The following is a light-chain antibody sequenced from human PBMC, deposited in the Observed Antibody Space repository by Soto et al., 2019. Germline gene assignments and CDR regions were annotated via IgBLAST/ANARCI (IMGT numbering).Light chain of an antibody. CDR2: GAS. Sequence: NVLTQSPATLSLSPGERATLSCRASQSVGTYLAWYQQKRGQSPRLLIYGASKRAPGIPARFSGSGSGTDFTLTINSLEPEDFAVYHCLQRSIGFTFGPGTKVEVK. V-gene: IGKV3-11*01. CDR1: QSVGTY. J-gene: IGKJ3*01. CDR3: LQRSIGFT.